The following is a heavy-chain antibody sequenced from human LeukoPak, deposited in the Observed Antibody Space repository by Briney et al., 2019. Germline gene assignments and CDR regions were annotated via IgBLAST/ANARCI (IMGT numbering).Heavy chain of an antibody. D-gene: IGHD3-22*01. V-gene: IGHV3-7*03. CDR3: ARALYYFDSSSYSGMGGY. Sequence: GGSLRLSCTTSGFTCSSYWMSWVRQAPGKGLEWVANIKQDGSERYYVDSVKGRFTISRDNAKNSLYLQMNSLRAEDTAIYYCARALYYFDSSSYSGMGGYWGQGTLVTVSS. CDR1: GFTCSSYW. J-gene: IGHJ4*02. CDR2: IKQDGSER.